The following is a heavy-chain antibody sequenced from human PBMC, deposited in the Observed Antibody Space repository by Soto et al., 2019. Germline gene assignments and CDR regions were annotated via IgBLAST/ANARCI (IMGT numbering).Heavy chain of an antibody. CDR1: GFTFSAFG. D-gene: IGHD6-19*01. Sequence: QVQLVESGGGVVQPGRSLRLSCAASGFTFSAFGLHWVRQAPGKGLEWVAVISADGNRSYYVDSVKGRFTVSRDNSKNTLYLQMNSLRAEDTAVYYCASHSSGWYEGNLDYWGQGTPVTVSS. CDR2: ISADGNRS. CDR3: ASHSSGWYEGNLDY. V-gene: IGHV3-30*03. J-gene: IGHJ4*02.